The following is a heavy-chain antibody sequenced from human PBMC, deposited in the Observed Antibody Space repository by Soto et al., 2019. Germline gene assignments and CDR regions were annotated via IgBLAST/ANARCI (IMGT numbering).Heavy chain of an antibody. CDR1: GFTLRNYG. Sequence: QVQLVESGGGVVQPGRSLRLSCAASGFTLRNYGMHWVRQAPGKGLEWVAVISNDGRNKYYADSVKGRFIISRDDSKNTLKLQMNSLRAEETAVYFWAKDYSTWCMDVWGHGTTVTVS. CDR3: AKDYSTWCMDV. J-gene: IGHJ6*02. CDR2: ISNDGRNK. D-gene: IGHD6-13*01. V-gene: IGHV3-30*18.